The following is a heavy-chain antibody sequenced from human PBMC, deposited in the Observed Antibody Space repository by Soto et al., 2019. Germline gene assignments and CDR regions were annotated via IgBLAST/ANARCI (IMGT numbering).Heavy chain of an antibody. J-gene: IGHJ4*02. Sequence: SETLSLTCSVSGGSVSSGSYYWSWIRQPPGKGLEWIGYTYYSGSTNYNPSLKSRVTISVDTSKNQFSLKLSSVTAADTAVYYCARDYVTGDRFDYWGQGALVTVSS. CDR1: GGSVSSGSYY. CDR2: TYYSGST. CDR3: ARDYVTGDRFDY. V-gene: IGHV4-61*01. D-gene: IGHD7-27*01.